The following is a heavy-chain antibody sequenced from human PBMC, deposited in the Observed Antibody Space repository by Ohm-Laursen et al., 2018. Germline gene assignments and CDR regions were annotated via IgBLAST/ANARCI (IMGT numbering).Heavy chain of an antibody. CDR1: GGSIISYY. D-gene: IGHD1-26*01. J-gene: IGHJ4*02. V-gene: IGHV4-59*01. CDR3: ARGGAFLDY. Sequence: PSETLSLTCIVSGGSIISYYWSWIRQPPGKGLEWIGYIYYSGITNYNPSLKSRITMSVDTSKNQFSLRLSSVTAADTAVYYCARGGAFLDYWGQGALVTVS. CDR2: IYYSGIT.